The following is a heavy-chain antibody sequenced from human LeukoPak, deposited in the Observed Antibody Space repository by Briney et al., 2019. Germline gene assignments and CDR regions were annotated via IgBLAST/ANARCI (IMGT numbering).Heavy chain of an antibody. CDR3: ASHLAVAGTEEAP. J-gene: IGHJ5*02. V-gene: IGHV1-2*06. Sequence: ASVKVSCKASGYTFTGYYMHWVRQAPGQGLEWMGRINPNSGGTNYAQKFQGRVTMTRDTSISTAYMELSRLRSDDTAVYYCASHLAVAGTEEAPWGQGTLVTVSS. D-gene: IGHD6-19*01. CDR1: GYTFTGYY. CDR2: INPNSGGT.